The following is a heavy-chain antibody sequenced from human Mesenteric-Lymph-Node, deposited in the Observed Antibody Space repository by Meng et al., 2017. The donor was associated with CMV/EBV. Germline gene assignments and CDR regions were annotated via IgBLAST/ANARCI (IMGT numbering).Heavy chain of an antibody. CDR2: IKQDGSEK. Sequence: GGSLRLSCAASGFTFSSYWMSWVRQAPGKGLEWVANIKQDGSEKYYVDSVKGRFTISRDNAKNTLYLQMNSLRAEDTAVYYCAKAPAETYYYYGMDVWGQGTTVTVSS. CDR3: AKAPAETYYYYGMDV. D-gene: IGHD6-25*01. CDR1: GFTFSSYW. V-gene: IGHV3-7*01. J-gene: IGHJ6*02.